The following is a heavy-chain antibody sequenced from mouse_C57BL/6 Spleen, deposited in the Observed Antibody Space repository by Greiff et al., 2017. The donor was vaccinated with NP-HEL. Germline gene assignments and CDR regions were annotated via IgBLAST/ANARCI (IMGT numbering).Heavy chain of an antibody. Sequence: EVHLVESGGGLVQPGGSLKLSCAASGFTFSDYGMAWVRQAPRKGPEWVAFISNLAYSIYYADTVTGRFTISRENAKNTLYLEMSSLRSEDTAMYYGARTDDYGRSLDYWGQGTLVTVSA. V-gene: IGHV5-15*01. CDR3: ARTDDYGRSLDY. CDR1: GFTFSDYG. CDR2: ISNLAYSI. D-gene: IGHD1-1*01. J-gene: IGHJ3*01.